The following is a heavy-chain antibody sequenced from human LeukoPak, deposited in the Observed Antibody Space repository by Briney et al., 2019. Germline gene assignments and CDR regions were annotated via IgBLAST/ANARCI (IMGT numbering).Heavy chain of an antibody. Sequence: PGRSLRLSCAASGFTFSSYAMHWVRQAPGKGLEWVAVISYDGSNKYYADSVKGRFTISRDNSKNTLYLQMNSLRAEDTAVYYCARGGTPPLNYYYYMDVWGKGTTVTVSS. D-gene: IGHD1-7*01. J-gene: IGHJ6*03. V-gene: IGHV3-30*04. CDR2: ISYDGSNK. CDR3: ARGGTPPLNYYYYMDV. CDR1: GFTFSSYA.